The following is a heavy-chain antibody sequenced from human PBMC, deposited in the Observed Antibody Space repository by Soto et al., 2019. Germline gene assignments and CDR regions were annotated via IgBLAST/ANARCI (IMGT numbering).Heavy chain of an antibody. V-gene: IGHV3-23*01. CDR3: AKGYCSGVSCYTIDAFDI. D-gene: IGHD2-15*01. CDR2: ISGSGGGT. J-gene: IGHJ3*02. Sequence: VQLLESGGGLVQPGESLRLSCATSRFTFSNYAMSWVRQAPGKGLERVSSISGSGGGTYSADSVKGRFTISRDNSKNPLFLQMNSLGAEDTAVYYCAKGYCSGVSCYTIDAFDIWGQGTMVTVSS. CDR1: RFTFSNYA.